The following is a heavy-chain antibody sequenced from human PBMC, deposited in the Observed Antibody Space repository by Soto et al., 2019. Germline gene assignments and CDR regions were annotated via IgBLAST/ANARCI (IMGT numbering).Heavy chain of an antibody. V-gene: IGHV3-15*01. CDR3: TTGIYYDILTGYHNVAY. CDR1: GFNLSHPW. J-gene: IGHJ4*02. D-gene: IGHD3-9*01. CDR2: IKSKTDGGTA. Sequence: EVQLEESGGGLGKPGGSLRLSCAASGFNLSHPWMTWVRQAAGKGPEWVGRIKSKTDGGTADYATPVKGRFTISRDDSKNTVYLKMNSLKTEDTAVYYCTTGIYYDILTGYHNVAYWGQGTLVTVSS.